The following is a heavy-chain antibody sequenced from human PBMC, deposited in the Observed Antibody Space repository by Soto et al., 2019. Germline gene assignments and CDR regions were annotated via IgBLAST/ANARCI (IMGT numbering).Heavy chain of an antibody. CDR2: IWYDGSNK. J-gene: IGHJ6*02. D-gene: IGHD1-1*01. CDR1: GFTFSSYG. CDR3: AREGGRASDPIYYYYYGMDA. Sequence: PGGSLRLSCAASGFTFSSYGMHWVRQAPGKGLEWVAVIWYDGSNKYYADSVKGRFTISRDNSKNTLYLQMNSLRAEDTAVYYCAREGGRASDPIYYYYYGMDAWGQGTTVTVSS. V-gene: IGHV3-33*01.